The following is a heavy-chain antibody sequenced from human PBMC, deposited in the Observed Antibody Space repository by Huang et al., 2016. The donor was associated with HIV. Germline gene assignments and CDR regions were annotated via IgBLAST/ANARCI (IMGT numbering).Heavy chain of an antibody. J-gene: IGHJ6*02. CDR1: TFTFGAYW. V-gene: IGHV3-7*01. D-gene: IGHD1-7*01. CDR3: ATKTAGMDI. Sequence: VESGGRSVQPGGSIKLSCVGSTFTFGAYWMSWVRQPPGKGLEWVANIKQDESEKYYFESVKGRFNISRDNSRKVLFLEMDDLRVEDTAIYFCATKTAGMDIWGQGTTVTVSS. CDR2: IKQDESEK.